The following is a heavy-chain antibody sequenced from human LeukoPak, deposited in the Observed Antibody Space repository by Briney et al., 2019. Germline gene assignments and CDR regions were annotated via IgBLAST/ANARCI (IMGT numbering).Heavy chain of an antibody. CDR2: IRYDGSNK. CDR3: AKDRQPSGWCGIFDY. J-gene: IGHJ4*02. D-gene: IGHD6-19*01. V-gene: IGHV3-30*02. Sequence: GGSLRLSCAASGFTFSSYGMHWVRQAPGKGLEWVAFIRYDGSNKYYADSVKGRFTISRDNSKNTLYLQMNSLRAEDTAVYYCAKDRQPSGWCGIFDYWGQGTLVTVSS. CDR1: GFTFSSYG.